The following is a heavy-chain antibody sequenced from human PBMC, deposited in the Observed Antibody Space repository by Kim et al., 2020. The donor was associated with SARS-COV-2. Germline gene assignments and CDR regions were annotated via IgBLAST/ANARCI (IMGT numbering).Heavy chain of an antibody. CDR1: GGSFSGYY. Sequence: SETLSLTCAVYGGSFSGYYWSWIRQPPGKGLEWIGEINHSGSTNYNPSLKSRVTISVDTSKNQFSLKLSSVTAADTAVYYCARRVQLWFVGIDYWGQGTLVTVSS. D-gene: IGHD5-18*01. CDR2: INHSGST. V-gene: IGHV4-34*01. J-gene: IGHJ4*02. CDR3: ARRVQLWFVGIDY.